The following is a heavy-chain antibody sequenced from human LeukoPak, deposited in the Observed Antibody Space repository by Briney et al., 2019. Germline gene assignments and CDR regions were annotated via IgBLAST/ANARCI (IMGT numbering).Heavy chain of an antibody. D-gene: IGHD1-26*01. Sequence: GASVKVSCMASGYTFTSYGISWVRQAPGQGLEWMGWISAYNGNTNYAQKLQGRVTMTTDTSTSTAYMELRSLRSDDTAVYYCARVGSRGATTGVLFGWGQGTLVTVSS. CDR3: ARVGSRGATTGVLFG. CDR1: GYTFTSYG. V-gene: IGHV1-18*01. CDR2: ISAYNGNT. J-gene: IGHJ4*02.